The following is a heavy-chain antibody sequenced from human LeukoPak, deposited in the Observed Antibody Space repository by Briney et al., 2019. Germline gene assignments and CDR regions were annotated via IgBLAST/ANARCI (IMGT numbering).Heavy chain of an antibody. CDR1: GFTFSSYW. CDR2: IKQDGSEK. J-gene: IGHJ3*02. D-gene: IGHD5-12*01. Sequence: GGSLRLSCAASGFTFSSYWMSWVRQAPGKGLEWVANIKQDGSEKYYVDSVKGRFTISRDYAKNSLYLQMNSLRAEDTAVYYCASDDSGYGLDAFDIWGQGTMVTVSS. V-gene: IGHV3-7*03. CDR3: ASDDSGYGLDAFDI.